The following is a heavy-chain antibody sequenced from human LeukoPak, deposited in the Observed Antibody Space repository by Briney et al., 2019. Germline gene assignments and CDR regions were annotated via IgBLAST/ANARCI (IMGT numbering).Heavy chain of an antibody. V-gene: IGHV1-18*01. CDR3: ARDTVGYCTNGVCYMLPNYYGMDV. D-gene: IGHD2-8*01. CDR1: GYTFTSYG. J-gene: IGHJ6*02. CDR2: ISAYNGNT. Sequence: ASVKVSCKASGYTFTSYGISWVRQAPGQGLEWMGWISAYNGNTNYAQKLQGRVTMTTDTSTSTAYMELRSLRSDDTAVYYCARDTVGYCTNGVCYMLPNYYGMDVWGQGTTVTVSS.